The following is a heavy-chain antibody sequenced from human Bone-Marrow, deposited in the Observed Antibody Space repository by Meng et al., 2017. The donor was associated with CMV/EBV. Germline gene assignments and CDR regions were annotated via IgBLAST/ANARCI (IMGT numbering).Heavy chain of an antibody. V-gene: IGHV3-9*01. CDR3: ARGRLGYCSSTSCYLEYFQH. Sequence: SLKISCAASGFTFDDYAMHWVRQAPGKGLEWVSGISWNSGSIGYADSVKGRFTISRDNAKNTLYLQMNSLRAEDTAVYYCARGRLGYCSSTSCYLEYFQHWGQGTLVTGSS. D-gene: IGHD2-2*01. J-gene: IGHJ1*01. CDR1: GFTFDDYA. CDR2: ISWNSGSI.